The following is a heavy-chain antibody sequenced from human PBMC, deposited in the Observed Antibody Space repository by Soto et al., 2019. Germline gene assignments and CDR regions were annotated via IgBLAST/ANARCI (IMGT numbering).Heavy chain of an antibody. CDR1: GGSISSGDYY. CDR2: IYYSGST. D-gene: IGHD1-26*01. Sequence: QVQLQESGPGLVKPSQTLSLTCTVSGGSISSGDYYWSWIRQPPGKGLEWIGYIYYSGSTYYNPSRKSRVTISVDTSKNQCSLKLSSVTAADTAVYYCARGARETYYYYGMDVWGQGTTVTVSS. J-gene: IGHJ6*02. V-gene: IGHV4-30-4*01. CDR3: ARGARETYYYYGMDV.